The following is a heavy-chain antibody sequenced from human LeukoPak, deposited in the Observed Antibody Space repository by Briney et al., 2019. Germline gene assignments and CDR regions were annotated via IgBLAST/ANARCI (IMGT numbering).Heavy chain of an antibody. Sequence: GGSLRLSCAASGFTFSSYWMSWVRQAPGKGLEWVASIKQGGSEKYYVDSVKGRFTISRDNAKNSLYLQMNSLRAEDTAQYYCASDREYKHGSGSFDYWGQGILVTVSS. CDR2: IKQGGSEK. J-gene: IGHJ4*02. V-gene: IGHV3-7*04. CDR3: ASDREYKHGSGSFDY. D-gene: IGHD3-10*01. CDR1: GFTFSSYW.